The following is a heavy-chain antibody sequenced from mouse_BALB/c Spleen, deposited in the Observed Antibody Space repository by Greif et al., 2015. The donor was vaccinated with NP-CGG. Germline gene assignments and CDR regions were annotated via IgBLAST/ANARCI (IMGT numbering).Heavy chain of an antibody. D-gene: IGHD4-1*01. Sequence: VQLQQSGAELVKPGASVKLSCKASGYTFTSYYIYWVKQRPGQGLEWIGEINPSNGGSNFNEKFKSKATLTVDKSSSTAYMQLSSLTSEDSAVCYCTRSWVDYWGQGTTLTVSS. CDR2: INPSNGGS. V-gene: IGHV1S81*02. CDR3: TRSWVDY. J-gene: IGHJ2*01. CDR1: GYTFTSYY.